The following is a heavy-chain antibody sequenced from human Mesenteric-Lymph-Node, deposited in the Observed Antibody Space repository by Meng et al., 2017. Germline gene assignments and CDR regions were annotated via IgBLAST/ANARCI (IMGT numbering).Heavy chain of an antibody. CDR2: MNPNSGNT. V-gene: IGHV1-8*03. J-gene: IGHJ5*02. CDR1: GYTFTSYY. CDR3: ARGRRKSDWFDP. D-gene: IGHD1-14*01. Sequence: ASVKVSCKASGYTFTSYYMHWVRQAPGQGLEWMGWMNPNSGNTGYAQKFQGRVTITRNTSISTAYMELSSLRSEDTAVYYCARGRRKSDWFDPWGQGTLVTVSS.